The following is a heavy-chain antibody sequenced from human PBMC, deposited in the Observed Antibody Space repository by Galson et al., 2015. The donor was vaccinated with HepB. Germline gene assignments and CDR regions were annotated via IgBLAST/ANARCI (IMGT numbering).Heavy chain of an antibody. V-gene: IGHV7-4-1*02. CDR1: GYTFNTFA. CDR2: INTNTGNP. Sequence: SVKVSCKASGYTFNTFAMSWVRQAPGQGLEWMGWINTNTGNPTYAQDFTGRFVFSLDTSVSTAYLQISGLKAEDTAVYYCARYWIFRGVMMNDYWGQGTLVAVSS. J-gene: IGHJ4*02. CDR3: ARYWIFRGVMMNDY. D-gene: IGHD3-10*01.